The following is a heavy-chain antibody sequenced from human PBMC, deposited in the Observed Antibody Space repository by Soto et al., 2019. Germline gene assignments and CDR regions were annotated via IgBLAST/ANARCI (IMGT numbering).Heavy chain of an antibody. CDR3: ARVIPGPEAWFHP. Sequence: QGQLVQSGVEVKKSGASVRVSCSASGNTFTNFGVTWVRQAPGQGLEWMGWLSPYTDDPSYAQKFQGRVTMTMDTSMNTAYLDLRSLTFDDTAVYYCARVIPGPEAWFHPWGQGTLVTVSS. J-gene: IGHJ5*02. D-gene: IGHD2-21*01. CDR1: GNTFTNFG. V-gene: IGHV1-18*01. CDR2: LSPYTDDP.